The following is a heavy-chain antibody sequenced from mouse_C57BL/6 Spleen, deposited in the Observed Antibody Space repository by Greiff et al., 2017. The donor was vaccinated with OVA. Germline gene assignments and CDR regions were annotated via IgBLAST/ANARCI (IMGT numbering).Heavy chain of an antibody. V-gene: IGHV2-2*01. Sequence: VQLQQSGPGLVQPSQSLSITCTVSGFSLTSYGVHWVRQTPGKGLEWLGVIWSGGSTDYNAAFISRLSISKDNSKSQVFFKMNSLQADATAIYYCARNTLYYFDYWGQGTTLTVSS. CDR2: IWSGGST. CDR1: GFSLTSYG. J-gene: IGHJ2*01. CDR3: ARNTLYYFDY.